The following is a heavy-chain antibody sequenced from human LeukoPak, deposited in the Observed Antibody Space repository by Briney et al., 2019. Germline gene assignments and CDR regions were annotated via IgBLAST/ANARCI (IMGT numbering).Heavy chain of an antibody. D-gene: IGHD3-22*01. V-gene: IGHV3-7*01. Sequence: PGGSLGLSCAASGFTFSSYWMSWVRQAPGKGLEWVANIKQDGSEKYYVDSVKGRFTISRDNAKNSLYLQMHSLRAEDTAVYYCARVSSITMIAVVISPNYFDYWGQGTLVTVSS. CDR3: ARVSSITMIAVVISPNYFDY. J-gene: IGHJ4*02. CDR1: GFTFSSYW. CDR2: IKQDGSEK.